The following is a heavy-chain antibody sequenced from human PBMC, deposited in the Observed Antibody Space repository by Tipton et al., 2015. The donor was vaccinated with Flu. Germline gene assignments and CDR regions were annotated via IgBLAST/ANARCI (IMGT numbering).Heavy chain of an antibody. Sequence: TLSLTCTVSGGSISSSSYYWGWIRQPPGKGLEWIGSIYYSGSTYYNPSLKSRVTISVDTSKNQFSLKLSSVTAADTAVYYCARDGAGAYYDSSGSDYWGQGTLVTVSS. CDR2: IYYSGST. J-gene: IGHJ4*02. CDR1: GGSISSSSYY. V-gene: IGHV4-39*07. D-gene: IGHD3-22*01. CDR3: ARDGAGAYYDSSGSDY.